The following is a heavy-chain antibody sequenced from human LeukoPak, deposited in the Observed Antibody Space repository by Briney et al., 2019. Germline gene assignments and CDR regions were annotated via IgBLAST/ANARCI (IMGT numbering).Heavy chain of an antibody. Sequence: GASVKVSCKASGYTFTSYGISWVRQAPGQGLEWMGWISAYNGNTNYAQKLQGRVTMTTDTSTSTAYMELRSLRSDDTAVYYCARDGASEDGGYYYYMDVWGKGTTVTVSS. D-gene: IGHD4-23*01. J-gene: IGHJ6*03. V-gene: IGHV1-18*01. CDR2: ISAYNGNT. CDR1: GYTFTSYG. CDR3: ARDGASEDGGYYYYMDV.